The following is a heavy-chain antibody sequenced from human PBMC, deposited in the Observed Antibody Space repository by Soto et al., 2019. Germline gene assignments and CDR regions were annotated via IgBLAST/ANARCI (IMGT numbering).Heavy chain of an antibody. D-gene: IGHD6-13*01. J-gene: IGHJ6*02. CDR2: IKQDGSEK. V-gene: IGHV3-7*01. Sequence: GRSLRLSCAPSGFTFISYWRGWVRQDPGKGLEWVANIKQDGSEKYYVGSVKCRFTISRDNAKNSLYLQMNSLRAEDTAVYYCARVGAAVGYGMDVWGQGTTVTVSS. CDR3: ARVGAAVGYGMDV. CDR1: GFTFISYW.